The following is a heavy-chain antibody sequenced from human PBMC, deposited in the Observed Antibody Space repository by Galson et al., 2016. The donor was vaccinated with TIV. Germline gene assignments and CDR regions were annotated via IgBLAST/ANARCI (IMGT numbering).Heavy chain of an antibody. D-gene: IGHD7-27*01. Sequence: SLRLSCAASGFTFSSYAMSWVRQAPGKGLEWVSGISGSGSSTFYADSVKGRFTISRDNSKNTLDLQMNSLRAEETAIYYCAKDTGSQPRNWFDPWGQGTLVTVSS. CDR3: AKDTGSQPRNWFDP. CDR1: GFTFSSYA. J-gene: IGHJ5*02. CDR2: ISGSGSST. V-gene: IGHV3-23*01.